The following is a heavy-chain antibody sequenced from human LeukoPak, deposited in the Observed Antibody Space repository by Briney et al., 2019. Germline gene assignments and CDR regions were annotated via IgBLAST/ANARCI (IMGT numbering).Heavy chain of an antibody. CDR2: ISYDGSNK. CDR3: AREGYGGSGYFDY. V-gene: IGHV3-30-3*01. D-gene: IGHD4-23*01. CDR1: GFTFSDYA. Sequence: PGGSLRLSCAASGFTFSDYALHWVRQVPGKGLEWVAIISYDGSNKFYADSVKGRFTISRDNSKNTVDLQTNGLRGEDTAVYYCAREGYGGSGYFDYWGQGTLVTVSS. J-gene: IGHJ4*02.